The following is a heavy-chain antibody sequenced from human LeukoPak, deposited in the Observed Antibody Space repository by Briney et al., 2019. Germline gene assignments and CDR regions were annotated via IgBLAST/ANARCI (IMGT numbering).Heavy chain of an antibody. CDR2: ISSSSSYI. Sequence: GGSLRLSCAASGFTFSRYWMHWVRQAPGKGLVWVSSISSSSSYIYYADSVKGRFTISRDNAKNSLYLQMNSLRAEDTAVYYCARVMLGYDYWGQGTLVTASS. CDR1: GFTFSRYW. J-gene: IGHJ4*02. D-gene: IGHD3-16*01. V-gene: IGHV3-21*01. CDR3: ARVMLGYDY.